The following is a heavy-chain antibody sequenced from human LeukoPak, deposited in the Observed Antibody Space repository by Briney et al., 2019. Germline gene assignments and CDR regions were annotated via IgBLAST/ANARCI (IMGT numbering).Heavy chain of an antibody. CDR1: GFTFSDYY. J-gene: IGHJ4*02. CDR3: ARDPYGGNSPGDY. V-gene: IGHV3-11*04. Sequence: PGGSLRLSCAASGFTFSDYYMSWIRQAPGKGLEWVSYISSSSGTIYYADSVKGRFTISRDNAKNSLYLQMNSLRAEDTALYYCARDPYGGNSPGDYWGQGTLVTVSS. D-gene: IGHD4-23*01. CDR2: ISSSSGTI.